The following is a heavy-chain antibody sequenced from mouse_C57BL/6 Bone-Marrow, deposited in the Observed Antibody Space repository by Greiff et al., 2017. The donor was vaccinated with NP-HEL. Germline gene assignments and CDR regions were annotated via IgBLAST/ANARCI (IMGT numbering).Heavy chain of an antibody. V-gene: IGHV5-6*01. D-gene: IGHD1-1*01. CDR3: ARRGYGSSWFAY. J-gene: IGHJ3*01. CDR2: ISSGGSYT. Sequence: EVQLVESGGDLVKPGGSLKLSCAASGFTFSSYGMSWVRQTPDKRLEWVATISSGGSYTYYPDSVKGRFTISRDNAKNTLYLQMSSLKSEDTAMYYCARRGYGSSWFAYWGQGTLVTVSA. CDR1: GFTFSSYG.